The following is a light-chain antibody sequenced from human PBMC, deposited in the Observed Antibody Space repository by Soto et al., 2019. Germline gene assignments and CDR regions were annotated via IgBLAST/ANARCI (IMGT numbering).Light chain of an antibody. Sequence: DIQMTQSPSTLSASVGDRVTITCRASQSISHWLAWYQQKPGKAPNLLIFDASNLHSGVPSRFSASGSGTEFALTISSLQPDDSAAYFCLQYNSYPTFGQGTKVDIK. J-gene: IGKJ1*01. V-gene: IGKV1-5*01. CDR3: LQYNSYPT. CDR1: QSISHW. CDR2: DAS.